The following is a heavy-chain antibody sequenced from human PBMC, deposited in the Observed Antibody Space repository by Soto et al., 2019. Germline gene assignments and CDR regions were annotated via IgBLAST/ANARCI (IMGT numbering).Heavy chain of an antibody. V-gene: IGHV3-30-3*01. CDR3: ARGTSSGWYYFDY. CDR1: GFTFSNYA. CDR2: ISYDGSNK. J-gene: IGHJ4*02. Sequence: GGSLRLSCAASGFTFSNYAIHWVRQAPGKGLEWVAAISYDGSNKYYADSVKGRFTISRDNSKSTLYLQVNSLRADDTAVYYCARGTSSGWYYFDYWGQGTLVTVLL. D-gene: IGHD6-19*01.